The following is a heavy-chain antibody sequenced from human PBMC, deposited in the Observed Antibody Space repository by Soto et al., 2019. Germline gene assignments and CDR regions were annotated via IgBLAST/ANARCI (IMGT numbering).Heavy chain of an antibody. Sequence: QVQLVQSGAEVKKPGSSVKVSCKASGGTFSSYAISWVRQAPGQGLEWMGGIIPIFGTANYAQKVQGRVTITADESTSTAYMELSSLRSEDTVVYYCARVVTVVKSFHYWYFDLWGRGTLVTVSS. V-gene: IGHV1-69*12. CDR3: ARVVTVVKSFHYWYFDL. D-gene: IGHD2-15*01. J-gene: IGHJ2*01. CDR1: GGTFSSYA. CDR2: IIPIFGTA.